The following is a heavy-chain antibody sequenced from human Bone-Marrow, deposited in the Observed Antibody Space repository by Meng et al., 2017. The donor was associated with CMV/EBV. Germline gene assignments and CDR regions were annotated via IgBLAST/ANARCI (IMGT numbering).Heavy chain of an antibody. D-gene: IGHD4-17*01. CDR3: ARAGDDFGVIAADV. Sequence: SDTLSLTCTVSGGSINNHYWTWIRQSPGKGLEWIGYIYGSGTTAAYNSSLKSRVAISGDTSKTQISLTLNFVTAADTAVYYCARAGDDFGVIAADVWGQGTLVTVSS. J-gene: IGHJ4*02. CDR2: IYGSGTTA. CDR1: GGSINNHY. V-gene: IGHV4-59*11.